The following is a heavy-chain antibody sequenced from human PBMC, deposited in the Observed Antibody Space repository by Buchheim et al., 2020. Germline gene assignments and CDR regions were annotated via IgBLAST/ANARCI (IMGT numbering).Heavy chain of an antibody. Sequence: QVQLVESGGGVVQPGRSLRLSCAASGFTFSNYGMHWVRQAPGKGLEWVAVTWYDGSNKYYADSVKGRFTISRDSSKNTLYLQMNSLRAEDTAVYYCARDVARHYYELGYWGQGTL. D-gene: IGHD3-22*01. CDR2: TWYDGSNK. CDR1: GFTFSNYG. CDR3: ARDVARHYYELGY. V-gene: IGHV3-33*01. J-gene: IGHJ4*02.